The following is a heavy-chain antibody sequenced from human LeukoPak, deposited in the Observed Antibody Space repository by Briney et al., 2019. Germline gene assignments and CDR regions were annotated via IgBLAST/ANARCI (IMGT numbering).Heavy chain of an antibody. CDR2: VYFIGIT. D-gene: IGHD1-26*01. Sequence: SETLSLTCSVSGGSISSSSYYWGWIRQPPGKGLEWIGSVYFIGITYYNPSLKSRITISVDTSKNESSLRLNSVIAADTAVYYCARVKKGDYMDVWGKGTTVTVSS. CDR1: GGSISSSSYY. V-gene: IGHV4-39*07. CDR3: ARVKKGDYMDV. J-gene: IGHJ6*03.